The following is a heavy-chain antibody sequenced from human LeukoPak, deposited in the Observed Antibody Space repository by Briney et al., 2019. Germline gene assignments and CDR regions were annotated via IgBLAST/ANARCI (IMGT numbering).Heavy chain of an antibody. Sequence: GSVKVSCKASGYTFTSYYMHWVRQAPGRGLEWMGIINPSGGSTNYAQKFQGRVTMTRDTSTNTVYMELSSLRSEDTAVYYCARGPSITMVRGGQWYYYMDVWGKGTTVTVSS. CDR2: INPSGGST. CDR3: ARGPSITMVRGGQWYYYMDV. CDR1: GYTFTSYY. V-gene: IGHV1-46*01. J-gene: IGHJ6*03. D-gene: IGHD3-10*01.